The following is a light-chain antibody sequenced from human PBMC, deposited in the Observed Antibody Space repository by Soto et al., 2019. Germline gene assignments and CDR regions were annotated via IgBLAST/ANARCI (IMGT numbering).Light chain of an antibody. CDR3: AAWDDSLLVV. CDR2: YNN. J-gene: IGLJ2*01. V-gene: IGLV1-44*01. CDR1: SSNIGSNT. Sequence: QLVLTQPPSASGTPGQRVTISCSGSSSNIGSNTVNWYQQLPGTAPKLLIYYNNQRPSGVPDRFSGSKSGTSASLAISGLQSEDEADYYCAAWDDSLLVVFGGGTKVTVL.